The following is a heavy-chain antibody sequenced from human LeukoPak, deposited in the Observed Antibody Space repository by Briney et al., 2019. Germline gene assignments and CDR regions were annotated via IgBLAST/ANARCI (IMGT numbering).Heavy chain of an antibody. CDR3: ARVTTGGYYNY. CDR1: GGSISSGSYY. J-gene: IGHJ4*02. V-gene: IGHV4-61*02. D-gene: IGHD3-22*01. Sequence: PSQTLSLTCSVSGGSISSGSYYWSWIRQPAGKGLEWIGRIYTSGSTNYNPSLKSRVTMSFDASNNQFSLRLSSVTAADTAVYYCARVTTGGYYNYWGQETLVTVSS. CDR2: IYTSGST.